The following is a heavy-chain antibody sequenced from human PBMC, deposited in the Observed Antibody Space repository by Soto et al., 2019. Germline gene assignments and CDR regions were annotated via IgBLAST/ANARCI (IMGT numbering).Heavy chain of an antibody. J-gene: IGHJ5*02. V-gene: IGHV3-30-3*01. Sequence: QVQLVESGGGVVQPGRSLRLSCAASGFTFSSYAMHWVRQAPGKGLEWVAVISYDGSNKYYADSVKGRFTISRDNSKNTLDLQMNSLRAEDTAVYYCAGEIVVVVAATLVPWCQGTLVTVSS. CDR1: GFTFSSYA. CDR3: AGEIVVVVAATLVP. D-gene: IGHD2-15*01. CDR2: ISYDGSNK.